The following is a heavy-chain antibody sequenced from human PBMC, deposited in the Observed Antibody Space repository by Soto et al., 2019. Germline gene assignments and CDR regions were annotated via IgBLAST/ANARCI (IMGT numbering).Heavy chain of an antibody. CDR3: ARGLGRNGYCSGGSCHAFDI. J-gene: IGHJ3*02. CDR1: GGSFSGYY. V-gene: IGHV4-34*01. CDR2: INHSGST. D-gene: IGHD2-15*01. Sequence: PSETLSLTCAVYGGSFSGYYWSWIRQPPGKGLEWIGEINHSGSTNYNPSLKSRVTISVDTSKNQFSLKLSSVTAADTAVYYCARGLGRNGYCSGGSCHAFDIWGQGTMVTVSS.